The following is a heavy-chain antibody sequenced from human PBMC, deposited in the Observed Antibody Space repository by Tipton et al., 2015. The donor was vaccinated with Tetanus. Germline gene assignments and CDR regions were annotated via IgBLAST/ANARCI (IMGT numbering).Heavy chain of an antibody. CDR2: IYTSGST. V-gene: IGHV4-4*07. CDR3: AREQWLYPYYYYGMDV. Sequence: TLSLTCTVSGGSISSYYWSWIRQPAGKGLEWIGRIYTSGSTNYNPSLKSRVTISVDTSKNQFSLKLSSVTAADTAVYYCAREQWLYPYYYYGMDVWGQGTTVTVSS. J-gene: IGHJ6*02. D-gene: IGHD6-19*01. CDR1: GGSISSYY.